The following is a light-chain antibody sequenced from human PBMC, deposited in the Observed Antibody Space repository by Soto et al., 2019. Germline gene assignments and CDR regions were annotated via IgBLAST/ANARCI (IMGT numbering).Light chain of an antibody. J-gene: IGKJ5*01. CDR1: QSISSY. V-gene: IGKV1-39*01. CDR2: AAS. CDR3: QQSYSTPST. Sequence: DIQMTQSPSSLSASVGKRLTITCRASQSISSYLNWYQQKPGKAPKLLIYAASTLQSGVPSRFSGSGSGTDFTLAISSLQPEDFATYYCQQSYSTPSTFGQGTRVDIK.